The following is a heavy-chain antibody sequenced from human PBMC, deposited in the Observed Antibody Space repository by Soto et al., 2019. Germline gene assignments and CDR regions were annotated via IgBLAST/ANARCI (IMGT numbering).Heavy chain of an antibody. CDR2: IYHSGST. D-gene: IGHD3-10*01. CDR1: GCSIRSGGYS. CDR3: AAGSGLPRYY. Sequence: QLQLQESGSGLVKPSQTLSLTCAVSGCSIRSGGYSWSRIRQPPGKGLEWIGYIYHSGSTYYNPSLKSRVTISVDRSKNQFSLKLISVTAADTAVYYCAAGSGLPRYYWGQGTLVTVSS. J-gene: IGHJ4*02. V-gene: IGHV4-30-2*01.